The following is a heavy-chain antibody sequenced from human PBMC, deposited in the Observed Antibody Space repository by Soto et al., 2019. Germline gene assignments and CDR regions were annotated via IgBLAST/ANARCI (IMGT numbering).Heavy chain of an antibody. V-gene: IGHV3-20*04. Sequence: AGGSLRLSCAASGFTFDDYGMSWVRQAPGKGLEWVSGINWNGGSTGYADSVKGRFTISRDNAKNSLYLQMNSLRAEDTALYYCARDYYDSSGYSAVGAAPSAFDIWGQGTMVTVSS. J-gene: IGHJ3*02. CDR3: ARDYYDSSGYSAVGAAPSAFDI. D-gene: IGHD3-22*01. CDR1: GFTFDDYG. CDR2: INWNGGST.